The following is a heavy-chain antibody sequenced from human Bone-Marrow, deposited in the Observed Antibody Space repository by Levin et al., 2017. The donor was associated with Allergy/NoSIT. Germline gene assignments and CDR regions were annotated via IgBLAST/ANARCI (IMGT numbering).Heavy chain of an antibody. Sequence: GESLKISCAASGFTLNSYGMSWVRQAPGQGLEWVSAISGSAANTYYADSVKGRFTISRDNSKNTLYLQMNSLRAEDTAIYYCAKCRGAYGSGSFSNYFDYWGQGTLVTVSS. V-gene: IGHV3-23*01. CDR3: AKCRGAYGSGSFSNYFDY. J-gene: IGHJ4*02. CDR1: GFTLNSYG. CDR2: ISGSAANT. D-gene: IGHD3-10*01.